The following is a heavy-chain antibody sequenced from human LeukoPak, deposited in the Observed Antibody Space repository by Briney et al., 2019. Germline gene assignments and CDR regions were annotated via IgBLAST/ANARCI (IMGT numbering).Heavy chain of an antibody. CDR1: GYSISSGYY. CDR2: IYHSGST. CDR3: ARAYSNWFDP. D-gene: IGHD4-11*01. Sequence: SETLSLTCAVSGYSISSGYYWGWIRQPPGKGLEWLGSIYHSGSTYNNPSLKSRVTMSVDTPKNQFSLKLTSVTAADTALYYCARAYSNWFDPWGQGTLVTVSS. V-gene: IGHV4-38-2*01. J-gene: IGHJ5*02.